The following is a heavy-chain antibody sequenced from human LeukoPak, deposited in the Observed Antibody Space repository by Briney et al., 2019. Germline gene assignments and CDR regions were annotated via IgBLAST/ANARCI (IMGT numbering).Heavy chain of an antibody. D-gene: IGHD3-22*01. Sequence: GGSLTLSCAASGFTCSSYTMHWVRQAPGKGLEWVAVMSFDSRTQYYVDSVKGRFTISRDNSKNTLYLQMNSLTPADTAVYYCAKDWGYYDTSGYYFDYWGQGTLVTVSS. V-gene: IGHV3-30*04. CDR2: MSFDSRTQ. CDR3: AKDWGYYDTSGYYFDY. J-gene: IGHJ4*02. CDR1: GFTCSSYT.